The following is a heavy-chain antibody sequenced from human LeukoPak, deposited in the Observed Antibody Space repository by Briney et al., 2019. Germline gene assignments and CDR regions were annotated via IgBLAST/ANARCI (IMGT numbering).Heavy chain of an antibody. D-gene: IGHD1-26*01. CDR3: ARARGELALIWFDP. V-gene: IGHV3-7*01. Sequence: GGSLRLSCAASGFTFSSYWMSWVRQAPGKGLEWVANIKQDGSEKYYVDSVKGRFTISRDNAKNSLYLQMNSLRAEDTAVYYCARARGELALIWFDPWGQGTLVTVSS. CDR1: GFTFSSYW. J-gene: IGHJ5*02. CDR2: IKQDGSEK.